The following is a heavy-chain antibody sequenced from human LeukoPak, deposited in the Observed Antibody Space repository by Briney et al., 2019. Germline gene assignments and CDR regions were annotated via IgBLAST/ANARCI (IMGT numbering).Heavy chain of an antibody. CDR3: ARSESLGTFDI. Sequence: GESLKISCKGSGYRFTNYWIGWVRQMPGKGLEWMGIIYPGDSDTRYSPSFQGQVTLSADKSISTAYLQWSSLKASDTAMYYCARSESLGTFDIWGQGTMVTVSS. J-gene: IGHJ3*02. CDR2: IYPGDSDT. CDR1: GYRFTNYW. V-gene: IGHV5-51*01. D-gene: IGHD1-26*01.